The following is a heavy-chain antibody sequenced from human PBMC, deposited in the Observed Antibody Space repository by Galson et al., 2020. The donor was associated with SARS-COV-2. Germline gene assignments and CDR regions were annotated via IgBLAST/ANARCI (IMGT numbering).Heavy chain of an antibody. CDR2: ISWDGGST. J-gene: IGHJ4*02. V-gene: IGHV3-43*01. CDR1: GFTFDDYT. D-gene: IGHD5-12*01. CDR3: AALGYSGYDCMGGDY. Sequence: GESLKISCAASGFTFDDYTMHWVRQAPGKGLEWVSLISWDGGSTYYADSVKGRFTISRDNSKNSLYLQMNSLRTEDTALYYCAALGYSGYDCMGGDYWGQGTLVTVSS.